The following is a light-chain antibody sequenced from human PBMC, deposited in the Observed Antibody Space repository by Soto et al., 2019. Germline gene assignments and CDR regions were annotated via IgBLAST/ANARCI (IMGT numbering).Light chain of an antibody. Sequence: IQMTKAPSTLSAYVGDRVTINCRARQRISSWLALYQPKPGKAHNFLLYKQSSLESVVPSRFSGSGTGTEFTLTFSRLQPDDFATYYCQPYTSYPVTFGGGTKVEIK. CDR1: QRISSW. V-gene: IGKV1-5*03. J-gene: IGKJ4*01. CDR3: QPYTSYPVT. CDR2: KQS.